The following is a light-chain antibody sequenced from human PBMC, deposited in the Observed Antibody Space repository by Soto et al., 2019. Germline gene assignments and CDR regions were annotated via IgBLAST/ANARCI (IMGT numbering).Light chain of an antibody. Sequence: DIQLTQSPSFLSASVGDRVTITCRASHCISSYLAWYQQKPGKAPKLLIYAASTLQRGVPSRFSGSGSGTEFDLTVSRLQPEDFATYYCHQRNRYPHSTFGPGNKVDIK. CDR1: HCISSY. CDR3: HQRNRYPHST. CDR2: AAS. V-gene: IGKV1-9*01. J-gene: IGKJ3*01.